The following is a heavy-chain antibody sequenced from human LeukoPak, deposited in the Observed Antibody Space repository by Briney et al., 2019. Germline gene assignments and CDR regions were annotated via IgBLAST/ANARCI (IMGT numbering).Heavy chain of an antibody. J-gene: IGHJ3*02. D-gene: IGHD6-19*01. V-gene: IGHV3-74*01. CDR1: GFNFSNYL. CDR3: AKVWGRAVAGSRAFDI. Sequence: GGSLRLSCAGSGFNFSNYLMHWVRQAPGKGLVWVSRINIAGSVTTYADSVKGRFTISRDNAKNTLYLQMNSLRAEDTAVYYCAKVWGRAVAGSRAFDIWGQGTMVTVSS. CDR2: INIAGSVT.